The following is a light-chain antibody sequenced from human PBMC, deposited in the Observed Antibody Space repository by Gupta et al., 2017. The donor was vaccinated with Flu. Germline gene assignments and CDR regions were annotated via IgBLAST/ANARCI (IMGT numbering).Light chain of an antibody. J-gene: IGKJ1*01. CDR1: QSISTW. CDR3: QQYNSYSWT. V-gene: IGKV1-5*03. CDR2: KAS. Sequence: PSTLSASVGDRVTITCRASQSISTWLAWYQQKPGKAPNLLISKASNLESGVPSRFSGSGSGTEFTLTISSLQPDDFATYYCQQYNSYSWTFGQGTKVEI.